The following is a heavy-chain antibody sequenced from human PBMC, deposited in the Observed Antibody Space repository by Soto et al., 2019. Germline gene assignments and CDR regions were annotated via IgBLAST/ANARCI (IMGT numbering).Heavy chain of an antibody. Sequence: ASVKVSCKASGYTFTSYAMHWVRQAPGQRLEWMGWINAGNGNTKYSQKFQGRVTITRDTSASTAYMELSSLRSEDTAVYYCARVLVAARPMSYYYYGMDVWGQGTTVTVSS. J-gene: IGHJ6*02. V-gene: IGHV1-3*01. CDR2: INAGNGNT. CDR1: GYTFTSYA. CDR3: ARVLVAARPMSYYYYGMDV. D-gene: IGHD6-6*01.